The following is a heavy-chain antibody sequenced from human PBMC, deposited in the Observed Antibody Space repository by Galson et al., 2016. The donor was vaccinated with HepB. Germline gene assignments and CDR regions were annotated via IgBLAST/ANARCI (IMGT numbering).Heavy chain of an antibody. V-gene: IGHV3-30*18. CDR3: AKNKPSGTFYDVLTDYYSGGIFDY. D-gene: IGHD3-9*01. J-gene: IGHJ4*02. Sequence: SLRLSCAASGFTFSSYGMHWVRQAPGKGLEWVAVITYDGSKKYYADSVKGRFTISRDNTKNTLYLQMNSLRAEDTAVYFCAKNKPSGTFYDVLTDYYSGGIFDYWGQGTRVTVSP. CDR2: ITYDGSKK. CDR1: GFTFSSYG.